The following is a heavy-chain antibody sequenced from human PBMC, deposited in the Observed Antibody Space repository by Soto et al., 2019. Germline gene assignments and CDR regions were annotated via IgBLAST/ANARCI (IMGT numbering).Heavy chain of an antibody. CDR1: GFNFSSYG. Sequence: QVQLVESGGGVVQPGRSLRLSCAASGFNFSSYGMHWVRQAPGKGLEWVADIWYDESNKYYADSVKGRFTISRDISKNTLYLHVNSLRADGTAVYYCARAGLLLDYWGQGTLVTVSS. D-gene: IGHD1-26*01. J-gene: IGHJ4*02. CDR2: IWYDESNK. V-gene: IGHV3-33*01. CDR3: ARAGLLLDY.